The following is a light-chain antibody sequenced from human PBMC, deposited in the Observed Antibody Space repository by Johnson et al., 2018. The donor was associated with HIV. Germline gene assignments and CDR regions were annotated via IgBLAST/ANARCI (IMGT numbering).Light chain of an antibody. Sequence: QSVLTQPPSVSAAPGQKVTISCSGSSSNIGNNYVSWYQQLPGTAPKLLIYDNNKRPSGIPDRFSGSKSGTSATLDITGLQTGDEADYYCGTWDSSLSAHYVFGTGTKVTVL. CDR1: SSNIGNNY. V-gene: IGLV1-51*01. CDR3: GTWDSSLSAHYV. J-gene: IGLJ1*01. CDR2: DNN.